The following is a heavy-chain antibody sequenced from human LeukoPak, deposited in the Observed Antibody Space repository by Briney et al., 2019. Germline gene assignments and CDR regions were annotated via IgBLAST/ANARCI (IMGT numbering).Heavy chain of an antibody. Sequence: GGSLRLSCAASGFTFSTYDMSWVRQAPGKGLEWVSGISNSGGSTYYADSVKGRFTISRDNSKNTLYLQMNSLRAEDTAVYYCAEYYYYDSSGYQQYYFDYWGQGTLVTVSS. CDR1: GFTFSTYD. J-gene: IGHJ4*02. V-gene: IGHV3-23*01. D-gene: IGHD3-22*01. CDR2: ISNSGGST. CDR3: AEYYYYDSSGYQQYYFDY.